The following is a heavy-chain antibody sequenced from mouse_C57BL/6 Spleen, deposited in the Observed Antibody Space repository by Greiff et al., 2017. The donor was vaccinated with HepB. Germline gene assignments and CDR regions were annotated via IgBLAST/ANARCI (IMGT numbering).Heavy chain of an antibody. J-gene: IGHJ3*01. D-gene: IGHD1-1*01. V-gene: IGHV14-4*01. Sequence: VQLQQSGAELVRPGASVKLSCTASGFNIKDDYMHWVKQRPDQGLEWIGWLDPENGDTEYASKFQGKATITADTSSNTAYLQLSSLTSEDTAVYYCTTWGYGSSAWFAYWGQGTLVTVSA. CDR3: TTWGYGSSAWFAY. CDR1: GFNIKDDY. CDR2: LDPENGDT.